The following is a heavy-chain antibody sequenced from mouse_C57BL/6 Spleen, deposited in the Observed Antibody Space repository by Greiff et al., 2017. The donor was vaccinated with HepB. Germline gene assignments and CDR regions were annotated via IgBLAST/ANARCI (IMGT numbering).Heavy chain of an antibody. J-gene: IGHJ2*01. D-gene: IGHD1-1*01. Sequence: EVQVVESGEGLVKPGGSLKLSCAASGFTFSSYAMSWVRQTPEKRLEWVAYISSGGDYIYYADTVKGRFTISRDNARNTLYLQMSSLKSEDTAMYYCTRDGSSLYFDYWGQGTTLTVSS. V-gene: IGHV5-9-1*02. CDR2: ISSGGDYI. CDR1: GFTFSSYA. CDR3: TRDGSSLYFDY.